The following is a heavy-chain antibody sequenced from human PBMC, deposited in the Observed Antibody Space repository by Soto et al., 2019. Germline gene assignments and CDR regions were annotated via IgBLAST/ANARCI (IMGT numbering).Heavy chain of an antibody. Sequence: SETLSITCPVPGGSVSGGSHYWSWIRQSPGKGLEWIGYIYNSEITKYNATLKSRVTISVDTSKNHFTRKLSSVTAADSAVYYCARDLPNDYSNYRRDVWGQGTTVTVSS. CDR1: GGSVSGGSHY. CDR3: ARDLPNDYSNYRRDV. D-gene: IGHD4-4*01. J-gene: IGHJ6*02. V-gene: IGHV4-61*01. CDR2: IYNSEIT.